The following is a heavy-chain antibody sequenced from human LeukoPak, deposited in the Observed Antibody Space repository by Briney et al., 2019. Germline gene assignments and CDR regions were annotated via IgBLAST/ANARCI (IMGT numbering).Heavy chain of an antibody. D-gene: IGHD3-22*01. J-gene: IGHJ3*02. CDR1: GFTFDDYA. CDR3: AKDHRGGYSVAPFDI. Sequence: GGSLRLSCAASGFTFDDYAMPWVRQAPGKGLEWVSGISWNSGSIGYADSVKGRFTISRDNAKNSLYLQMNSLRAEDTALYYCAKDHRGGYSVAPFDIWGQGTMVTVSS. V-gene: IGHV3-9*01. CDR2: ISWNSGSI.